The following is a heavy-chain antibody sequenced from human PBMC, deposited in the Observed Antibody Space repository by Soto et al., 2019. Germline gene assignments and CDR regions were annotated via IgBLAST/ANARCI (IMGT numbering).Heavy chain of an antibody. Sequence: QVQLVQSGAEVKKPGSSVKGSCKASGGTFSSYAISWVRQAPGQGLEWMGGIIPIFGTANYAQKFQGRVTITADESTSTAYMELSSLRSEDTAVYYCARGGGVVPAAMPLYYYGMDVWGQGTTVTVSS. D-gene: IGHD2-2*01. CDR3: ARGGGVVPAAMPLYYYGMDV. J-gene: IGHJ6*02. V-gene: IGHV1-69*01. CDR2: IIPIFGTA. CDR1: GGTFSSYA.